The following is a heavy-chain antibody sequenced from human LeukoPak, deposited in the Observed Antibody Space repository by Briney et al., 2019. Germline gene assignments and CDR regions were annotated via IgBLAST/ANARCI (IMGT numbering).Heavy chain of an antibody. J-gene: IGHJ6*02. V-gene: IGHV1-46*01. D-gene: IGHD2-15*01. CDR3: ARDLKVGAADYYYGMDV. CDR2: INPSGGST. CDR1: GYTFTSYY. Sequence: ASVKVSCKASGYTFTSYYMHWVRQAPGQGLEWMGIINPSGGSTNYAQKFQGRVTMTRDTSTSTVYIELSSLRSEDTAVYYCARDLKVGAADYYYGMDVWGQGTTVTVSS.